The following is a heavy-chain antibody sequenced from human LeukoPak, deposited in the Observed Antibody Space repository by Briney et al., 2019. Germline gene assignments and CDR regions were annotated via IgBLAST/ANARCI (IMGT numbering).Heavy chain of an antibody. D-gene: IGHD5-24*01. CDR2: INPNSGGT. J-gene: IGHJ5*02. V-gene: IGHV1-2*02. CDR1: GYTFTGYY. CDR3: AREMAPERGSEGNWFDP. Sequence: GASVKVSCKASGYTFTGYYMHWVRQAPGQGLGWMGWINPNSGGTNYAQKFQGRVTMTRDTSISTAYMELSRLRSDDTAVYYCAREMAPERGSEGNWFDPWGQGTLVTVSS.